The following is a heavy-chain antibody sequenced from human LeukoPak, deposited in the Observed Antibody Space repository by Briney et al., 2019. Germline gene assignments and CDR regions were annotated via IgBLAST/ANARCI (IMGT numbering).Heavy chain of an antibody. Sequence: PSETLSLTCAVSGYSISSGYYWGWIRQPPGEGLEWIGNIFHGESSYLNPSLKSRITISVDTSKDRFSLKLTSVTAADTAVYYCARLKGSWSIDYWGQGTLVTVSS. V-gene: IGHV4-38-2*01. CDR1: GYSISSGYY. D-gene: IGHD6-13*01. J-gene: IGHJ4*02. CDR2: IFHGESS. CDR3: ARLKGSWSIDY.